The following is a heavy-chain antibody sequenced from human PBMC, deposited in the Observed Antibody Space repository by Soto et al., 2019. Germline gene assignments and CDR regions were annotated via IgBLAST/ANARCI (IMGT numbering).Heavy chain of an antibody. CDR3: ARDLSFYYYDSSGYLDY. J-gene: IGHJ4*02. D-gene: IGHD3-22*01. CDR2: ISYDGSNK. CDR1: GFTFSSYA. Sequence: GGSLRLSCAASGFTFSSYAMHWVRQAPGKGLEWVAVISYDGSNKYYADSVKGRFTISRDNSKNTLYLQMNSLRAEDTAVYYCARDLSFYYYDSSGYLDYWGQGTLVTVSS. V-gene: IGHV3-30-3*01.